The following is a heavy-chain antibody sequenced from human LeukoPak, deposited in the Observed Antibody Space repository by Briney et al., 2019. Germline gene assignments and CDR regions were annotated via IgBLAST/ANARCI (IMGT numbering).Heavy chain of an antibody. V-gene: IGHV3-21*01. CDR3: ARGKTSQNIVTRKTYNWFDP. Sequence: GGSLRLSCAASGFTFSTYNMNWVRQAPGKGLEWVSSISSSSDYIYYADSVKGRFTIFRDNAKNSLYLQMKSLGAEDTAVYYCARGKTSQNIVTRKTYNWFDPWGQGTLVTVSS. CDR1: GFTFSTYN. D-gene: IGHD2/OR15-2a*01. CDR2: ISSSSDYI. J-gene: IGHJ5*02.